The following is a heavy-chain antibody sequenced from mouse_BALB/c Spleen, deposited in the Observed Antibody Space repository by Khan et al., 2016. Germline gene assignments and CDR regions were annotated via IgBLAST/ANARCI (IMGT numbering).Heavy chain of an antibody. CDR1: GFTFSTYG. D-gene: IGHD2-14*01. CDR3: ARENYRYYFDY. CDR2: INSNGGST. V-gene: IGHV5-6-3*01. Sequence: EVELVASGGGLVQPGGSLKLSCAASGFTFSTYGMSWVRQTPDKRLELVATINSNGGSTYYPDSVKGRFTISRDNAKNTLYLQMSSLKSEDTAMYYCARENYRYYFDYWVPCTTLTVSS. J-gene: IGHJ2*01.